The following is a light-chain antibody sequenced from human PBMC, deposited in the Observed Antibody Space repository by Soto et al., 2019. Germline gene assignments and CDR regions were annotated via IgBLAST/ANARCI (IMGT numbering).Light chain of an antibody. Sequence: IQMTQSPSSLSASVGDRVIITCRASQSISSYLNWYQQKPGKAPKLLIYGTSSLQSGVPSRFSGSGSGTDFTLTISSLQPEDFATYYCQQSYSTPWTFGQGTKVDIK. CDR3: QQSYSTPWT. CDR1: QSISSY. V-gene: IGKV1-39*01. CDR2: GTS. J-gene: IGKJ1*01.